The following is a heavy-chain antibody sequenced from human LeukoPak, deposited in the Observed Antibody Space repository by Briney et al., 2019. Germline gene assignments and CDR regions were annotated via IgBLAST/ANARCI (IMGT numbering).Heavy chain of an antibody. CDR3: ARVAKGMLYYFDY. CDR1: GFTFSSYA. Sequence: PGRSLRLSCAVSGFTFSSYAMHWVRQAPGKGLEWVAVISYDGSNKYYADSVKGRFTISRDNSKNTLYLQMNSLRAEDTAVYYCARVAKGMLYYFDYWGQGTLVTVSS. V-gene: IGHV3-30-3*01. J-gene: IGHJ4*02. D-gene: IGHD3-10*01. CDR2: ISYDGSNK.